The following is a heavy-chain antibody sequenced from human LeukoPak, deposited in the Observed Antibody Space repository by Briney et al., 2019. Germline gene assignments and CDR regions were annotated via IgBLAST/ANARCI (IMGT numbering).Heavy chain of an antibody. Sequence: ASVKVSCKTSGYTFTAYYIHWVRQAPGHGLEWMGWISPNSGGTDYAQKFQGRVTMTRDTSISTAYVELSSLTSDDTAVYYCAIQPWGSGNNWYFDLWGRGTLVTVSS. CDR2: ISPNSGGT. CDR3: AIQPWGSGNNWYFDL. J-gene: IGHJ2*01. V-gene: IGHV1-2*02. CDR1: GYTFTAYY. D-gene: IGHD7-27*01.